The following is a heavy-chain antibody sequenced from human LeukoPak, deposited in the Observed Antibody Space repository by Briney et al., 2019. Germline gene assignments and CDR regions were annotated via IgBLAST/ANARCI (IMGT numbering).Heavy chain of an antibody. D-gene: IGHD4-17*01. CDR1: GYTFTTYA. CDR3: ARDSWVTTSYFDY. J-gene: IGHJ4*02. CDR2: IDAGNGNT. V-gene: IGHV1-3*01. Sequence: GASVKVSCKASGYTFTTYAVHWVRQAPGQRLEWMGWIDAGNGNTKYSQEFQGRVTITRDTSATTAYMELSSLRSEDTAVYYCARDSWVTTSYFDYWGQGTLVTVSS.